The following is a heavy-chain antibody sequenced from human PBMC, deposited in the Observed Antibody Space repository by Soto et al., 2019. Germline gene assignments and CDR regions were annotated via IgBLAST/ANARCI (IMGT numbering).Heavy chain of an antibody. J-gene: IGHJ4*02. CDR1: GGSISSGGYS. V-gene: IGHV4-30-2*01. D-gene: IGHD4-17*01. CDR2: IYHSGST. Sequence: TSETLSLTCAVSGGSISSGGYSWSWIRQPPGKGLEWIGYIYHSGSTYYNPSLKSRVTISVDRSKNQFSLKLSSVTAADTAVYYCARGITTVTTLDYWGQGTLVTAPQ. CDR3: ARGITTVTTLDY.